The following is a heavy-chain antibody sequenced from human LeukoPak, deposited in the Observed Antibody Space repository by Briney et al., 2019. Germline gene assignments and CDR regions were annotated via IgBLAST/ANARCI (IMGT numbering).Heavy chain of an antibody. D-gene: IGHD3-22*01. CDR2: IRSKAYGGTT. CDR3: TRDFPSDQEYCYDSSGYYSDY. Sequence: PGRSLRLSCTASGFTFGDYAMSWVRQVQGRVRGWVGFIRSKAYGGTTEYAASVKGRFTISRDDSKSIAYLQMNSLKTEDTAVYYCTRDFPSDQEYCYDSSGYYSDYWGQGTLVTVSS. CDR1: GFTFGDYA. J-gene: IGHJ4*02. V-gene: IGHV3-49*04.